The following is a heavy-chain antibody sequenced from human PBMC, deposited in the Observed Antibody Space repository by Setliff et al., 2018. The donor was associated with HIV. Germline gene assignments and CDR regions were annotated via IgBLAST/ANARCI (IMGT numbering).Heavy chain of an antibody. Sequence: ASVKVSCKASGYTFTDFYMHWVRQAPGQGPEWVAWINPHSGGTDFAQKFQGWVPMTSDTSINTVYMELNRLTSDDTAVYYCARGSAVGSTTTTAFDSWGQGTLVTVSS. D-gene: IGHD1-26*01. J-gene: IGHJ4*02. CDR3: ARGSAVGSTTTTAFDS. V-gene: IGHV1-2*04. CDR2: INPHSGGT. CDR1: GYTFTDFY.